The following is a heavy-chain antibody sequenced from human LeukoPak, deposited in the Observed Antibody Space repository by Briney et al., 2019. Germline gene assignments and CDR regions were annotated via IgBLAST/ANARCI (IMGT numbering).Heavy chain of an antibody. CDR1: GFTFSNYG. D-gene: IGHD3-22*01. J-gene: IGHJ4*02. Sequence: PGGSLRLSCSASGFTFSNYGMSWVRQAPGKGLEWVSGISGGGDSPYYADSLKGRVTISRDNARKMMYLQMNSLRAEDTAVYYCAKGLIEFNYFDSWGRGTLVTVSS. CDR2: ISGGGDSP. V-gene: IGHV3-23*01. CDR3: AKGLIEFNYFDS.